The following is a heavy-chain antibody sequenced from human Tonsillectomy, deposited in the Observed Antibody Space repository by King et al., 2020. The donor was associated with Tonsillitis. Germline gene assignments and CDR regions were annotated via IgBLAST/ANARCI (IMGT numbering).Heavy chain of an antibody. V-gene: IGHV3-23*04. CDR1: GFTFRSYA. Sequence: VQLVESGGGLVQPGGSLRLSCATYGFTFRSYAMSWVRQAPGKGLEWVSGISGSGGTTYYADSVKGRFTMSRDNSKNTHYLQMNSLRVDDTAVYYCANAGQQLVHVEYFQEWGQGTLVTVSS. D-gene: IGHD6-13*01. CDR2: ISGSGGTT. J-gene: IGHJ1*01. CDR3: ANAGQQLVHVEYFQE.